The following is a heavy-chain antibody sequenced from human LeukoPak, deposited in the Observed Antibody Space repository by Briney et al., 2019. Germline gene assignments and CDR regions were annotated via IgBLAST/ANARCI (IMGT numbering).Heavy chain of an antibody. Sequence: ASVKVSCKASGYTFTGHYMHWVRQAPGQGLEWMGWINPKSGGANYPQKFQGRVTMTRDTSISAAYMELSRLRSDDTAVYYCARDVDGMDVWGQGTTVTVSS. CDR1: GYTFTGHY. D-gene: IGHD2-15*01. J-gene: IGHJ6*02. V-gene: IGHV1-2*02. CDR2: INPKSGGA. CDR3: ARDVDGMDV.